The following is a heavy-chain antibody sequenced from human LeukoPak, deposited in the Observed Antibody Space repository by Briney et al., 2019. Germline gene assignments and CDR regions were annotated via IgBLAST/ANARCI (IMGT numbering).Heavy chain of an antibody. D-gene: IGHD2-2*01. J-gene: IGHJ4*02. V-gene: IGHV4-59*01. CDR2: IYYSGST. Sequence: SETLSLTCTVSGGSISSYYWSWIRQPPGKGLEWIGYIYYSGSTNYNPSLKSRVTISVATSKNQFSLKLSSVTAADTAVYYCARVYCSSTSCPVFDYWGQGTLVTVSS. CDR1: GGSISSYY. CDR3: ARVYCSSTSCPVFDY.